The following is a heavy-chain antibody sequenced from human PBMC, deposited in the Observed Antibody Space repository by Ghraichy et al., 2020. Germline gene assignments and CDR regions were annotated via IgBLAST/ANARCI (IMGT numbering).Heavy chain of an antibody. CDR1: GFRFSSYW. J-gene: IGHJ4*02. CDR3: SNDFDS. V-gene: IGHV3-7*03. Sequence: GGSLRLSCAASGFRFSSYWMTWVRQAPGKGLEWVANIKQDGSDKYYVDSVKGRFTISRDNAKNSLYLQMNSLRAKDTAIYYCSNDFDSWGQGTLVTVPS. CDR2: IKQDGSDK.